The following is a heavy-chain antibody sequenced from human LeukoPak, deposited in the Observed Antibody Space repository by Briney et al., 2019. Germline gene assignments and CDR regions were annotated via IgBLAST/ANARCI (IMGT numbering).Heavy chain of an antibody. J-gene: IGHJ4*02. CDR1: GYTFTSYG. CDR2: IIPILGIA. CDR3: ASPAPYYYGSGSIGY. D-gene: IGHD3-10*01. Sequence: ASVKVSCKASGYTFTSYGISWVRQAPGQGLEWMGRIIPILGIANYAQKFQGRVTITADKSTSTAYMELSSLRSEDTAVYYCASPAPYYYGSGSIGYWGQGTLVTVSS. V-gene: IGHV1-69*04.